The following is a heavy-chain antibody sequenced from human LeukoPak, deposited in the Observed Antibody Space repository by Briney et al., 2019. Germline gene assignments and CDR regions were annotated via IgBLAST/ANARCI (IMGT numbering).Heavy chain of an antibody. CDR2: INPNSGGT. J-gene: IGHJ3*02. CDR3: ARVTYNYIPYGAFDI. Sequence: ASVKVSCKASGYTFTSYGISWVRQAPGQGLEWMGWINPNSGGTNYAQKFQGRVTMTRDTSISTAYMELSRLRSDDTAVYYCARVTYNYIPYGAFDIWGQGTMVTVSS. D-gene: IGHD5-24*01. V-gene: IGHV1-2*02. CDR1: GYTFTSYG.